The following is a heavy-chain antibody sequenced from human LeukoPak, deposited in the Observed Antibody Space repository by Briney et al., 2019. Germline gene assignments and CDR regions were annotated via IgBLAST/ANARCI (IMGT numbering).Heavy chain of an antibody. Sequence: SQTLSLTCTVSGGSISSGSYYWSWTRQPAGKGLEWIGRIYTSGSTHYNPSLKSRVTMSVATSKNQFSLKLSAVTAADTAVYYCAREPTLLWFGVTYNWFDPWGQGTLVTVSS. D-gene: IGHD3-10*01. CDR3: AREPTLLWFGVTYNWFDP. CDR2: IYTSGST. J-gene: IGHJ5*02. CDR1: GGSISSGSYY. V-gene: IGHV4-61*02.